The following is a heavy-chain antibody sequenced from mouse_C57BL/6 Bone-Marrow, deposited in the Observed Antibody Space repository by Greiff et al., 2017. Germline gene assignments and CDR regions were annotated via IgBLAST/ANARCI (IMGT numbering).Heavy chain of an antibody. CDR1: GFNIKNTY. J-gene: IGHJ3*01. D-gene: IGHD2-5*01. V-gene: IGHV14-3*01. CDR2: IDPANGNT. CDR3: AHDSNYFAWFAY. Sequence: DVQLQESVAELVRPGASVKLSCTASGFNIKNTYMHWVKQRPEQGLEWIGRIDPANGNTKYAPQFQGKATITAATSSNTASMQLSSLTSEDTAIYYCAHDSNYFAWFAYWGQGTLVTVSA.